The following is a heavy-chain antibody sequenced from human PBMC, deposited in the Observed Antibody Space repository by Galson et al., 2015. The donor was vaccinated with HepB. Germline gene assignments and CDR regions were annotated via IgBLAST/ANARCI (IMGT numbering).Heavy chain of an antibody. V-gene: IGHV6-1*01. D-gene: IGHD5-12*01. CDR3: ARHSGYDLKDWYFDL. CDR2: TYYRSKWYN. J-gene: IGHJ2*01. Sequence: CAISGDSVSSNSAAWNWIRQSPSRGLEWLGRTYYRSKWYNDYAVSVKSRITINPDTSKNQFSLQLNSVTPEDTAVYYCARHSGYDLKDWYFDLWGRGTLVTVSS. CDR1: GDSVSSNSAA.